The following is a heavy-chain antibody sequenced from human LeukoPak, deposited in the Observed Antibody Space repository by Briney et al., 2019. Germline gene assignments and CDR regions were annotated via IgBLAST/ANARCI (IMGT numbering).Heavy chain of an antibody. V-gene: IGHV4-59*01. J-gene: IGHJ4*02. Sequence: SETLSLTCTVSGGSISSYYWSWIRQPPGKGLEWIGYIYYSGSTNYNPSLKSRVTISVDTSKNQFSLKLSSVTAADKAVYYCARGGGGSGSYGPLYYFDYWGQGTLVTVSS. D-gene: IGHD3-10*01. CDR3: ARGGGGSGSYGPLYYFDY. CDR2: IYYSGST. CDR1: GGSISSYY.